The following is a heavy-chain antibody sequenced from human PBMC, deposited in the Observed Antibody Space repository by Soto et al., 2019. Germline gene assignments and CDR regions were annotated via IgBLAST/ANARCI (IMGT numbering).Heavy chain of an antibody. CDR3: AKDQGYGDYVFDY. V-gene: IGHV3-23*01. CDR1: GFTFSNYA. CDR2: LNGSGGST. J-gene: IGHJ4*02. Sequence: GGSLRLSCAASGFTFSNYAMTWVRQAPGKGLEWVSGLNGSGGSTSSADSVKGRFAISRDNSKNTLYLQMNSLRAEDTAVYYCAKDQGYGDYVFDYWGQGTLVTVSS. D-gene: IGHD4-17*01.